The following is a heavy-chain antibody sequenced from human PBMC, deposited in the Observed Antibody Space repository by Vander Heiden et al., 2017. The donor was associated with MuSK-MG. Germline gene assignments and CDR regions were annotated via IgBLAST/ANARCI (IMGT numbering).Heavy chain of an antibody. CDR3: ARGWRPGLGELGY. CDR1: FSSYA. Sequence: FSSYAMHWVRQAPGKGLEWVAVISYDGSNKYYADSVKGRFTISRDNSKNTLYLQMNSLRAEDTAVYYCARGWRPGLGELGYWGHGTMITVSS. V-gene: IGHV3-30*04. J-gene: IGHJ4*01. D-gene: IGHD3-16*01. CDR2: ISYDGSNK.